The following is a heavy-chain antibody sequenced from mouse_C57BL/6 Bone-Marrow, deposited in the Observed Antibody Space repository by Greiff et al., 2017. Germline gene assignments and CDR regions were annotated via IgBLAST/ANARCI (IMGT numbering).Heavy chain of an antibody. CDR1: GFSLTSYG. Sequence: QVQLKESGPGLVQPSQSLSITCTVSGFSLTSYGVHWVRQSPGKGLEWLGVLWSGGSTDYNAAFISRLSISKDNSKSQVFFKMNSLQADDTAIYYCARKGGDYGSPYAMDYWGQGTSVTVSA. V-gene: IGHV2-2*01. CDR2: LWSGGST. CDR3: ARKGGDYGSPYAMDY. J-gene: IGHJ4*01. D-gene: IGHD1-1*01.